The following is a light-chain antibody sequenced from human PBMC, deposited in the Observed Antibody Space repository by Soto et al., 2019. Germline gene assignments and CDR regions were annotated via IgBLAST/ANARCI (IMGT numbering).Light chain of an antibody. CDR2: EAT. CDR1: SGVVSGGHY. CDR3: LLSFSGDYVV. J-gene: IGLJ3*02. Sequence: QAVVTQEPSLTVSPGGTVTLTCGSNSGVVSGGHYPCWFLQKPGQAPRTLIYEATLKHPWTPARFSGSLLGGKAALTLSGAQPEDEAEYYCLLSFSGDYVVFGGGTKLTVL. V-gene: IGLV7-46*01.